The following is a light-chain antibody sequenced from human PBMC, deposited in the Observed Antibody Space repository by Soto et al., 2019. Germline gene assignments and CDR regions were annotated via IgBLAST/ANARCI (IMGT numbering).Light chain of an antibody. V-gene: IGKV1-39*01. CDR3: QQSYSTPIT. J-gene: IGKJ5*01. CDR1: QSLSKY. CDR2: AAS. Sequence: DIQMTQSPSSLSAYVGDRVTITCRAGQSLSKYLNWYQQKPGKAPKLLIYAASSLQSGFPSRFSGSGSGTDFTLTISSLQPEDFATYYCQQSYSTPITFGQGTRLDIK.